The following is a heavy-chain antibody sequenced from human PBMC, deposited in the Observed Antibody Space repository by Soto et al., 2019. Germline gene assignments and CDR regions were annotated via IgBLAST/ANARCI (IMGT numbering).Heavy chain of an antibody. CDR3: AAESAYGGNPLAFLY. V-gene: IGHV1-69*01. J-gene: IGHJ4*02. Sequence: QVQLVQAGGEVKRPGASVRVSCKASADTFSSYAISWVRQAPGQGLDWMGGIIPFFNTPNYAQKFQGRVTINADESTSTAYMDLSSLRSEDTAMYYCAAESAYGGNPLAFLYWGQGTLVTVSS. D-gene: IGHD2-21*01. CDR2: IIPFFNTP. CDR1: ADTFSSYA.